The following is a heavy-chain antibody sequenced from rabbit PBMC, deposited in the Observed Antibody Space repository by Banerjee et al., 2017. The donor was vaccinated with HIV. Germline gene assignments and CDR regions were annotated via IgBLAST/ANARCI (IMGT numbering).Heavy chain of an antibody. CDR3: ARGFPGYGGALNS. Sequence: EESGGDLVQPEGSLTLTCKASGLDFSSIYWIYWVRQAPGKGLEWITYIYTGDGSAYYASWAKGRFTISKTSSTTVTLQMTSLTAADTATYFCARGFPGYGGALNSWGQGTLVTVS. J-gene: IGHJ3*01. V-gene: IGHV1S45*01. CDR1: GLDFSSIYW. D-gene: IGHD7-1*01. CDR2: IYTGDGSA.